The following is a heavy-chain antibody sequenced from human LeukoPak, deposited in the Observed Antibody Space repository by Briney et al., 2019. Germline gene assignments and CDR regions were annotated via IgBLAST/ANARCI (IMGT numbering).Heavy chain of an antibody. Sequence: GGSLRLSCAASGFTLDDYAMHWVRQAPGKGLEWVSGISWNSGSIGYADSVKGRFTISGDNAKNSLYLQMNSLRAEDTALYYCAKARSVAAGNDFDYWGQGTLVTVSS. CDR3: AKARSVAAGNDFDY. CDR1: GFTLDDYA. V-gene: IGHV3-9*01. D-gene: IGHD6-13*01. J-gene: IGHJ4*02. CDR2: ISWNSGSI.